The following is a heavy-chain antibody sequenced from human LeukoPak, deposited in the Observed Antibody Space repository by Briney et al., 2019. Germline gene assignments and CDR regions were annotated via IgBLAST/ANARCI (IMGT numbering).Heavy chain of an antibody. V-gene: IGHV1-18*01. CDR3: AREITIFGVVTGDY. D-gene: IGHD3-3*01. J-gene: IGHJ4*02. CDR2: ISTYNGNT. Sequence: ASVKVSCKASGYTFTSYGISWVRQAPGQGLEWMGWISTYNGNTNYAQKLQGRVTMTTDTSTSTAYMELRSLRSDDTAVYYCAREITIFGVVTGDYWGQGTLVTVSS. CDR1: GYTFTSYG.